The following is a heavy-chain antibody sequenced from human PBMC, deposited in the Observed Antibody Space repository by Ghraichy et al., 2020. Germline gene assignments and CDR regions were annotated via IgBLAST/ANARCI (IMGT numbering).Heavy chain of an antibody. Sequence: SETLSLTCAVYGGSFSKYYWSWIRQLPGKGLEWIGEVSHSGNTTYNPSLASRVTVSVDTSKNQLSLKLNSVTAADTAVYFCARWTFGDYGKTQYCGQGTLVSVSS. D-gene: IGHD4-17*01. V-gene: IGHV4-34*01. CDR3: ARWTFGDYGKTQY. CDR1: GGSFSKYY. CDR2: VSHSGNT. J-gene: IGHJ4*02.